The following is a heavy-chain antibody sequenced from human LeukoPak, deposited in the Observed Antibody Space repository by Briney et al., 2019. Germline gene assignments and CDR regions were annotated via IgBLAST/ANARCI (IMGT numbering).Heavy chain of an antibody. J-gene: IGHJ6*03. D-gene: IGHD4-17*01. V-gene: IGHV4-4*07. Sequence: SETLSLTCTVSSGSISSYYWSWIRQPAGKGLKWIGRIYTSGSTNYNPSLKSRVTMSVDTSKNQFSLKLSSVTAADTAVYYCARARSGTVTSYYYYYMDVWGKGTTVTVSS. CDR1: SGSISSYY. CDR3: ARARSGTVTSYYYYYMDV. CDR2: IYTSGST.